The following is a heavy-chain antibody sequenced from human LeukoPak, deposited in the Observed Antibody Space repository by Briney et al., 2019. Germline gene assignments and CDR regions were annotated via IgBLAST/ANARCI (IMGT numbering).Heavy chain of an antibody. CDR2: ISGSGGST. CDR3: GPGGYYYDSSGYDFDY. CDR1: GFTFSSYA. D-gene: IGHD3-22*01. V-gene: IGHV3-23*01. J-gene: IGHJ4*02. Sequence: GGSLRLSCAASGFTFSSYAMSWVRQAPGKGLEWVSAISGSGGSTYYADSVKGRFTISRDNSKNTLYLQMNSLRAEDTAVYCCGPGGYYYDSSGYDFDYWGQGTLVSVSS.